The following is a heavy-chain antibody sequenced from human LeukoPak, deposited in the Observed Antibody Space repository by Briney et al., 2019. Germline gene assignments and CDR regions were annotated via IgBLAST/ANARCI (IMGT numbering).Heavy chain of an antibody. Sequence: ASVKLSCKASGYIFTKYVVNWVRQAPGQRPEWMGWIKAGNGDTKYSRNFQDRLTITRDTSASTVYMELSSLTSEDTALYYCARDDCGDTCYPGGYWGQGTLVTVSS. CDR2: IKAGNGDT. CDR3: ARDDCGDTCYPGGY. CDR1: GYIFTKYV. D-gene: IGHD2-21*01. J-gene: IGHJ4*02. V-gene: IGHV1-3*01.